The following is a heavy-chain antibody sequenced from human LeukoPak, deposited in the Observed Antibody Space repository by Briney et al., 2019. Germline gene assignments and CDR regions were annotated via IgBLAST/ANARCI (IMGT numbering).Heavy chain of an antibody. V-gene: IGHV1-2*02. CDR1: GYTFTGHY. Sequence: ASVKVSCKASGYTFTGHYIHWVRQAPGQGLEWIGWINPNSGGTNYAQKFQGRVTVTRDTSISTAYMELSRLRSDDTAVYYCARDYCSGGSCYSWFDPWGQGTLVTVSS. J-gene: IGHJ5*02. CDR2: INPNSGGT. D-gene: IGHD2-15*01. CDR3: ARDYCSGGSCYSWFDP.